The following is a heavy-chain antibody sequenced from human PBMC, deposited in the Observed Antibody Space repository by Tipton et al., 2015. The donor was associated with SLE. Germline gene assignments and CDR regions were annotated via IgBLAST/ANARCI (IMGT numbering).Heavy chain of an antibody. D-gene: IGHD1-26*01. V-gene: IGHV3-23*01. CDR1: GFTFSSYA. J-gene: IGHJ2*01. CDR2: ISGSGGST. CDR3: ARERTVGALSFDL. Sequence: SLRLSCAASGFTFSSYAMSWVRQAPGKGLEWVSAISGSGGSTYYADPVKGRFTISRDNSKNMLYLQMNSLRAEDTAVYYCARERTVGALSFDLWGRGTLVTVSS.